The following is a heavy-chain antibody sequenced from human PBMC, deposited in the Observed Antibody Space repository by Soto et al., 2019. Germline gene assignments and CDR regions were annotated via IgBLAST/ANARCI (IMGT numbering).Heavy chain of an antibody. Sequence: QITLKESGPTLVKPTQTLTLTCTFSGFSLSTSGVGVGWIRQPPGKALEWLALIYSNDDERHSPSLKSRLTIPKDTSKNQVVLTMTNMDPVDTATYYCAHRHAAVATFDYWGQGTLVTVSS. CDR3: AHRHAAVATFDY. J-gene: IGHJ4*02. D-gene: IGHD6-13*01. V-gene: IGHV2-5*01. CDR2: IYSNDDE. CDR1: GFSLSTSGVG.